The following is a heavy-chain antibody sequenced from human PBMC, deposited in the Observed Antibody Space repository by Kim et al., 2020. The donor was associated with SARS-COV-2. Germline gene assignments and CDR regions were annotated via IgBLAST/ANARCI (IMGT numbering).Heavy chain of an antibody. CDR1: GFSFSSYA. J-gene: IGHJ4*02. CDR2: IWFDGSKA. V-gene: IGHV3-33*02. D-gene: IGHD2-15*01. Sequence: GGSLRLSCAASGFSFSSYAMHWVRQAPGKGLEWVAVIWFDGSKAFYADSVKGRSTISRDNSADTLFLQINDLRAEDTAIYYCARDGDPAYWTYFDYWGQGTLVTVSS. CDR3: ARDGDPAYWTYFDY.